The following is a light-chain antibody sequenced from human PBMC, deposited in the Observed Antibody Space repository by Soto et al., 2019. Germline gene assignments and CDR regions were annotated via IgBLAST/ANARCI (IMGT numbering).Light chain of an antibody. J-gene: IGLJ1*01. CDR1: SNDVGGYKY. V-gene: IGLV2-14*01. CDR2: EVS. Sequence: QSVLIQPASMSGSPGQSITISCTGTSNDVGGYKYVSWYQQHPGKAPKLMIYEVSNRPSGVPNRFSGSKSGNTASLTISGLQTEDEADYYCNSYTSRYTYVFGTGTKVTVL. CDR3: NSYTSRYTYV.